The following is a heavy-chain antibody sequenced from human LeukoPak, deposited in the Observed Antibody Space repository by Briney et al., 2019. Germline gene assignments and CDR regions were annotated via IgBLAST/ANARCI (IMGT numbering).Heavy chain of an antibody. Sequence: GGSLRLSCAASGFTFSDSWMHWVRQAPGKGLVWVARINIDGSATTYADSVKGRFTISRDDAKNTLYLQRNSLRAEDTAVYYCARPGRCSSASCYHWFDPWGQGTLVTVSS. D-gene: IGHD2-2*01. CDR2: INIDGSAT. V-gene: IGHV3-74*01. CDR1: GFTFSDSW. CDR3: ARPGRCSSASCYHWFDP. J-gene: IGHJ5*02.